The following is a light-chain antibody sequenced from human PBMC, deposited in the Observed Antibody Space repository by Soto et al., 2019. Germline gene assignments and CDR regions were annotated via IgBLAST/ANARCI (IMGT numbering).Light chain of an antibody. CDR3: SSYTSSSLV. CDR1: SSDVGGYNY. Sequence: QSVLTQAASVSGSPGQSSSISCTGTSSDVGGYNYVSWYQQHPGKAPKLMIYDVSNRPSGVSNRFSGSKSGNTASPTISGLQAEDEADYYCSSYTSSSLVFGTGTKVTVL. V-gene: IGLV2-14*01. J-gene: IGLJ1*01. CDR2: DVS.